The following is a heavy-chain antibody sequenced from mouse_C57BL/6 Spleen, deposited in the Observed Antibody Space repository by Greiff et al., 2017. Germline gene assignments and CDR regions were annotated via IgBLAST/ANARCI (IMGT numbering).Heavy chain of an antibody. Sequence: QVQLQQSGAELVRPGSSVKLSCKASGYTFTRYWMHWVKQRPIQGLEWIGNIDPSDSETHYNQKFKDKATLTVDKSSSTAYMQLSSLTSEDSAVYYCASGMDGNYYFDYWGQGTTLTVSS. D-gene: IGHD2-1*01. CDR1: GYTFTRYW. J-gene: IGHJ2*01. CDR2: IDPSDSET. CDR3: ASGMDGNYYFDY. V-gene: IGHV1-52*01.